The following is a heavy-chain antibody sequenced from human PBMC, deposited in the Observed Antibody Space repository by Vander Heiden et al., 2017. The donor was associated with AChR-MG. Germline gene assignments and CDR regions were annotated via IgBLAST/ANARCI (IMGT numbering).Heavy chain of an antibody. J-gene: IGHJ3*02. D-gene: IGHD5-12*01. V-gene: IGHV3-21*01. CDR1: GFTFSSYS. Sequence: EVQLVESGGGLVKPGGSLRLSCAASGFTFSSYSMNWVRQAPGKGLEWVSSISSSSSYIYYADSVKGRFTISRDNAKNSLYLQMNSLRAEDTAVYYCAREVVATIVSAFDIWGQGTMVTVSS. CDR2: ISSSSSYI. CDR3: AREVVATIVSAFDI.